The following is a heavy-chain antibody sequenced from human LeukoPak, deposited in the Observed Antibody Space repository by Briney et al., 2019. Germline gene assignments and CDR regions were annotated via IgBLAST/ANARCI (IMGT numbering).Heavy chain of an antibody. D-gene: IGHD1-26*01. CDR3: ARGGPYYGFDY. CDR1: GYTFTAYY. CDR2: IVTNSGGT. V-gene: IGHV1-2*02. J-gene: IGHJ4*02. Sequence: ASVKVSCKASGYTFTAYYMHWVRQAPGQGLEWMGWIVTNSGGTNYAQKFQGRVTMTRVTSLSAAYMELYSLTSDDTAVYFCARGGPYYGFDYWGQGTLVTVSS.